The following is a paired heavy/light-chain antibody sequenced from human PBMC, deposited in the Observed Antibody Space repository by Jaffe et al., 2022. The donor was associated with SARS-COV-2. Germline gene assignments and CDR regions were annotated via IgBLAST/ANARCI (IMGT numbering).Heavy chain of an antibody. CDR2: IYYSGST. D-gene: IGHD1-26*01. Sequence: QVHLQESGPGLVKPSETLSLTCTVSGGSISSYYWSWIRQPPGKGLEWIGYIYYSGSTNSNPSLKSRVTISLDKSKNQFSLKLSSVTAADTAVYYCARGLTMVGGTGRFDWFDPWGQGTLVTVSS. J-gene: IGHJ5*02. CDR3: ARGLTMVGGTGRFDWFDP. V-gene: IGHV4-59*01. CDR1: GGSISSYY.
Light chain of an antibody. V-gene: IGKV1-12*01. CDR2: AAS. J-gene: IGKJ2*01. CDR1: QGISTW. Sequence: DIQMTQSPSSVSASVGDRVTITCRASQGISTWLAWYQQKPGKAPKLLIYAASSLQSGVPSRFSGSGSGADFTLTISSLQPEDFATYYCQQANSFPYTFGQGTKLEIK. CDR3: QQANSFPYT.